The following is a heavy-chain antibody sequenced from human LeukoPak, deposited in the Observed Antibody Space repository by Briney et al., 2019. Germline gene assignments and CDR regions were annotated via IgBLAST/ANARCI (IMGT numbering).Heavy chain of an antibody. Sequence: PGGSLRLSCAASGFTFSSYAMSWVRQAPGKGLEWVSAISGSGVSTYYAGSVKGRFTISRDNSKNTLYLQMNSLRAEDTAVYYCARKMVATSCYLCAQYYYYYDMDVWGQGTTVTVSS. J-gene: IGHJ6*02. D-gene: IGHD2-2*01. V-gene: IGHV3-23*01. CDR3: ARKMVATSCYLCAQYYYYYDMDV. CDR2: ISGSGVST. CDR1: GFTFSSYA.